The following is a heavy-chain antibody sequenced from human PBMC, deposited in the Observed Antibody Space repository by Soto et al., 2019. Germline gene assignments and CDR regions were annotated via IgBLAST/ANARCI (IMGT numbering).Heavy chain of an antibody. CDR3: AKDGAPRYCTRSSCHPAGAY. V-gene: IGHV3-30*18. CDR1: GFTFTNYG. J-gene: IGHJ4*02. CDR2: ISYDGSNE. Sequence: QVLLVESGGDVVQPGTSLRLSCAGSGFTFTNYGLHWVRQAPGKGLEWVAAISYDGSNEYYADSVKGRFTISRDYSKKMLYLQMDSLRPEDTAVYYCAKDGAPRYCTRSSCHPAGAYWGQGTLVTVSS. D-gene: IGHD2-2*01.